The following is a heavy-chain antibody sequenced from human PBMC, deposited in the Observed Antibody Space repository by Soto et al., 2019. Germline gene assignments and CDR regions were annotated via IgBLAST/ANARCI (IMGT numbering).Heavy chain of an antibody. D-gene: IGHD3-3*01. J-gene: IGHJ4*02. Sequence: QVHLVESGGGVVQPGGSLRLSCAGSGFTFSDYGMHWVREAPGKGLEWVAVLWYDGSGEYYTDSVRGRFTISRVNSKNTLYQQMNNLRDEDTGVYYCARDSVRFLEHFSKDYFDYWGQGTRVTVSS. CDR2: LWYDGSGE. CDR3: ARDSVRFLEHFSKDYFDY. V-gene: IGHV3-33*08. CDR1: GFTFSDYG.